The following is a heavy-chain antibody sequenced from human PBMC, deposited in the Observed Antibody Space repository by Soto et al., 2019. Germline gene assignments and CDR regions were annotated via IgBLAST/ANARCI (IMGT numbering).Heavy chain of an antibody. V-gene: IGHV1-18*04. CDR1: GYTITSYG. CDR3: ASGGGSLEYNWFDP. Sequence: ASVKVSCKASGYTITSYGISWVRQAPGQGLEWMGWISAYNGNTNYAQKLQGRVTMTTDTSTSTAYMELRSLRSDDTAVYYCASGGGSLEYNWFDPWGQGTLVTVSS. D-gene: IGHD2-15*01. CDR2: ISAYNGNT. J-gene: IGHJ5*02.